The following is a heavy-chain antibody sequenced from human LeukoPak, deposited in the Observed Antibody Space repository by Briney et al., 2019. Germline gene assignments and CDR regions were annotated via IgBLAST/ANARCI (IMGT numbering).Heavy chain of an antibody. CDR3: ARESGYSYGYELDYYYGMDV. V-gene: IGHV1-46*01. D-gene: IGHD5-18*01. CDR1: GYTFTSYY. Sequence: GASVTVSCKASGYTFTSYYMHWVRQASGQGLEWMGIINPSGGSTSYAQKFQGRVTMTRDTSTSTVYMELSSLRSEDTAVYYCARESGYSYGYELDYYYGMDVWGQGTTVTVSS. CDR2: INPSGGST. J-gene: IGHJ6*02.